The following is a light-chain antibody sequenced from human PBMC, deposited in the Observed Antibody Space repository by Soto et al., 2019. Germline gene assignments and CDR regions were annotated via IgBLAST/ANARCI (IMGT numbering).Light chain of an antibody. CDR2: KAY. V-gene: IGKV1-5*03. Sequence: DIQMTQSPSTLSGSVGDRVTITCRASQTISSWLAWYQQKPGKAPKLLIYKAYSLESGVPSRFSGSGSGTEFTLTIRSLQPDDFATYYCKQYNSYPWTFGQGTKVDIK. CDR1: QTISSW. CDR3: KQYNSYPWT. J-gene: IGKJ1*01.